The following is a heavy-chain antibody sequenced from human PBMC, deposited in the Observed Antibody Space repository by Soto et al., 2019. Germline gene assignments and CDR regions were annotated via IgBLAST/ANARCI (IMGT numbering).Heavy chain of an antibody. CDR1: GGSISSSSYY. Sequence: QLQLQESGPGLVKPSETLSLTCTVSGGSISSSSYYWGWIRQPPGKGLEWIGSIYYSGSTYYNPSLKSRVTISVDTSKNQFSLKLSSVTAADTAVYYCVRLRRVGAGYFDYWGQGTLVTVSS. CDR3: VRLRRVGAGYFDY. J-gene: IGHJ4*02. V-gene: IGHV4-39*01. CDR2: IYYSGST. D-gene: IGHD1-26*01.